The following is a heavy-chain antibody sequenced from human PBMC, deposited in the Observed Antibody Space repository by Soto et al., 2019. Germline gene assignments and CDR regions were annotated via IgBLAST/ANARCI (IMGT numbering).Heavy chain of an antibody. Sequence: EVQLLESGGGLAQPGGSLRLSCAVSGITFTNYAMGWVRQAPGKGLEWVSGISGNVGSTTHYADSVKGRFTISRDISKNILFLQMNSVRAEDTAVYYCAKHRGFVAGPLDSWGQGTLVIVSS. CDR1: GITFTNYA. D-gene: IGHD6-19*01. CDR3: AKHRGFVAGPLDS. J-gene: IGHJ4*02. CDR2: ISGNVGSTT. V-gene: IGHV3-23*01.